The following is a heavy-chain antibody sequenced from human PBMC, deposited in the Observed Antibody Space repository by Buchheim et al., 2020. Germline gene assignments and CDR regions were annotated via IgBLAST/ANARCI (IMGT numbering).Heavy chain of an antibody. V-gene: IGHV3-30*18. CDR1: GFTFSSYG. Sequence: QVQLVESGGGVVQPGRSLRLSCAASGFTFSSYGMHWVRQAPGKGLEWVAVISYDGSNKYYADSVKGRFTISRDNSKNTLYLQMNSLRAEDTAVYYCAKDHVEGYSSGWFDYWGQGTL. D-gene: IGHD6-19*01. CDR2: ISYDGSNK. CDR3: AKDHVEGYSSGWFDY. J-gene: IGHJ4*02.